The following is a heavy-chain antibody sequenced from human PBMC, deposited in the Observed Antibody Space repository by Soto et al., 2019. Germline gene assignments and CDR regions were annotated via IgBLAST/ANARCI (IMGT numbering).Heavy chain of an antibody. CDR1: GFPFSSYA. Sequence: GGSLRLSCAASGFPFSSYAMSWVRQAPGKGLEWVSAISGSGGSTYYADSVKGRFTISRDNSKNTLYLQMNSLRAEDTAVYYCAKTPGGDSSGYHYWGQGTLVTVSS. V-gene: IGHV3-23*01. D-gene: IGHD3-22*01. CDR3: AKTPGGDSSGYHY. J-gene: IGHJ4*02. CDR2: ISGSGGST.